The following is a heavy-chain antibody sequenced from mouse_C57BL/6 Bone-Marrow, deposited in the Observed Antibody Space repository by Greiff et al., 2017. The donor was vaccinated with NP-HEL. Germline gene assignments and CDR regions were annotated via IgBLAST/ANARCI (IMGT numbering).Heavy chain of an antibody. Sequence: VQLQQSGAELARPGASVKLSCKASGYTFTSYGISWVKQRTGQGLEWIGEIYPRSGNTYYNEKFKGKATLTADKSSSTAYMKLRSLTSEDSAVYFCAREDYYAMDYWGQGTSVTVSS. CDR1: GYTFTSYG. CDR2: IYPRSGNT. J-gene: IGHJ4*01. V-gene: IGHV1-81*01. CDR3: AREDYYAMDY.